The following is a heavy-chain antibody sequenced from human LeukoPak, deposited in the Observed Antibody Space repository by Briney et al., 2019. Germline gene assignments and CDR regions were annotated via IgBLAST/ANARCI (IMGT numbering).Heavy chain of an antibody. D-gene: IGHD3-22*01. V-gene: IGHV4-31*03. CDR2: IYYSGST. J-gene: IGHJ4*02. CDR3: ARPYNAITMMPYGY. Sequence: SETLSLTCTVSGGSISSGGYYWSWIRQHPGKGLEWIGYIYYSGSTYYNPSLKSRVTISVDTSKNQFSLKLSSVTAADTAVYYCARPYNAITMMPYGYWGQGTLVTVSS. CDR1: GGSISSGGYY.